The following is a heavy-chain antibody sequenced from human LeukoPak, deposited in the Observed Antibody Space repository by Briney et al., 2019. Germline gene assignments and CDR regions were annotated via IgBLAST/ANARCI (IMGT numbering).Heavy chain of an antibody. CDR3: AKGYYVDY. Sequence: GGSLRLSCAASGFTFSNFGMSWVRQAPGKGLEWASVIGGSGGSTYYADSVKGRFTISRDNSKNTLYLQMNSLRAEDTAVYYCAKGYYVDYCGQGTLVTVSS. CDR2: IGGSGGST. CDR1: GFTFSNFG. J-gene: IGHJ4*02. V-gene: IGHV3-23*01.